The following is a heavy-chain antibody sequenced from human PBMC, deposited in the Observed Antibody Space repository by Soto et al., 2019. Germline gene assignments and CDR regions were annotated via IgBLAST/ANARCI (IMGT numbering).Heavy chain of an antibody. D-gene: IGHD2-8*02. CDR3: ARPSTRATGGVEH. V-gene: IGHV1-69*02. J-gene: IGHJ4*02. Sequence: QVQLVQSGAEVKQPGSSVKVSCKASGVTFNNSTVNWVRQAPGQGLEWMGRFTPILGVANNAQKFQGRLTLSVEKSTSTAYMELSSLRSEDTAVYYCARPSTRATGGVEHWGQGTLVIVSS. CDR2: FTPILGVA. CDR1: GVTFNNST.